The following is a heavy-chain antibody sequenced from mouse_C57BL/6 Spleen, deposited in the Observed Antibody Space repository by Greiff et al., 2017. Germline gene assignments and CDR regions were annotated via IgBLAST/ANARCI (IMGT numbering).Heavy chain of an antibody. CDR3: ARYRGNYDGSSLDY. V-gene: IGHV7-3*01. CDR1: GFTFTDYY. D-gene: IGHD1-1*01. CDR2: IRNKANGYTT. J-gene: IGHJ2*01. Sequence: DVHLVASGGCLVQPGGSLSLSFAASGFTFTDYYISLVRQPPGKALWWLGFIRNKANGYTTEYSASVKGRFTISRDNSQSILYIQMNALRSEDSATYYCARYRGNYDGSSLDYWGQGTTLTVSS.